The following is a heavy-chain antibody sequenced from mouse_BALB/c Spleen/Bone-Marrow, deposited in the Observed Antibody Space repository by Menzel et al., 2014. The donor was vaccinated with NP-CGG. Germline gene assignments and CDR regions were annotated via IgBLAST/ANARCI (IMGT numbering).Heavy chain of an antibody. D-gene: IGHD1-2*01. Sequence: QVQPKESGAELMKPGASVKISCKATGYTFSSYWLEWVKQRPGHGLEWIGEILPGSASNNYNEKFKGKATFAADTSSNTAYMQLSSLTSEDSAVYYCARGGYYGPRFAFWGQGTLVTVSA. V-gene: IGHV1-9*01. CDR3: ARGGYYGPRFAF. J-gene: IGHJ3*01. CDR1: GYTFSSYW. CDR2: ILPGSASN.